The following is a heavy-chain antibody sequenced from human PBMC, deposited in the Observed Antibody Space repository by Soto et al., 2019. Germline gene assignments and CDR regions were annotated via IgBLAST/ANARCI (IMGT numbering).Heavy chain of an antibody. CDR3: ARNRFTMIVVVITNYYYYGMDV. V-gene: IGHV3-21*01. CDR2: ISSSSSYI. J-gene: IGHJ6*02. Sequence: GGSLRLSCAASGFTFSSYSMNWVRQAPGKGLEWVSSISSSSSYIYYADSVKGRFTISRDNAKNSLYLQMNSLRAEDTAVYYCARNRFTMIVVVITNYYYYGMDVWGQGTTVTVSS. CDR1: GFTFSSYS. D-gene: IGHD3-22*01.